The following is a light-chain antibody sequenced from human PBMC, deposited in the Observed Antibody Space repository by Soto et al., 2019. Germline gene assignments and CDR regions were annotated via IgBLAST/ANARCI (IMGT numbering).Light chain of an antibody. V-gene: IGKV1-33*01. CDR1: QDISNY. Sequence: DVQLTLSPSSLSASVGDRVTITCRASQDISNYLNWYQQKPGKAPKPLIYDASNLETGVPSRFSGSGSGTDFTFTISSLQPEDFATYYCQQYDYLPPTFGPGTKVDIK. CDR3: QQYDYLPPT. J-gene: IGKJ3*01. CDR2: DAS.